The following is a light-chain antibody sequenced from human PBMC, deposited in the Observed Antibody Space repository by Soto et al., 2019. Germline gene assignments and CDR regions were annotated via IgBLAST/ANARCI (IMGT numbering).Light chain of an antibody. CDR1: QDISDY. CDR2: DAS. Sequence: DIQMTQSPSSLSASVGDRVTITCQASQDISDYLNWYQQKPRNAPKVLIHDASKLEAGVPPRFSGSGPGTNFTFTISSLQPEDFASYHCQQYNSLVSFGGGTKVE. CDR3: QQYNSLVS. V-gene: IGKV1-33*01. J-gene: IGKJ4*01.